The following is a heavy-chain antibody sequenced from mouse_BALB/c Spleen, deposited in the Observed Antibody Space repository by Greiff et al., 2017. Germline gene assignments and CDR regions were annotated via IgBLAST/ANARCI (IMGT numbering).Heavy chain of an antibody. J-gene: IGHJ4*01. Sequence: VQLKQSGAELVKPGASVKLSCTASGFNIKDTYMHWVKQRPEQGLEWIGRIDPANGNTKYDPKFQGKATITADTSSNTAYLQLSSLTSEDTAVYYCAIHDGYRYAMDYWGQGTSVTVSS. CDR2: IDPANGNT. CDR1: GFNIKDTY. D-gene: IGHD2-3*01. CDR3: AIHDGYRYAMDY. V-gene: IGHV14-3*02.